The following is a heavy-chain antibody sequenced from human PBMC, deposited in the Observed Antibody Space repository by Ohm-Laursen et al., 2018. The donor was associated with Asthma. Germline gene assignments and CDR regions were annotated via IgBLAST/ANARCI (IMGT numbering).Heavy chain of an antibody. V-gene: IGHV3-23*01. CDR1: GFTFSSYA. CDR2: ISGSGGST. J-gene: IGHJ4*02. Sequence: SLRLSCTASGFTFSSYAMSWVRQAPGKGLEWVSAISGSGGSTYYADSVKGRFTISRDNSKNTLYLQMNSLRAEDTAVYYCAKDSGWLQIEDFDYWGQGTLVTVSS. CDR3: AKDSGWLQIEDFDY. D-gene: IGHD5-24*01.